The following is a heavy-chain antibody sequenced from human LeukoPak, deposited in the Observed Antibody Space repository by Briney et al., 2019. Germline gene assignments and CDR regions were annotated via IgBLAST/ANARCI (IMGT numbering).Heavy chain of an antibody. CDR1: GFTFDDYA. D-gene: IGHD6-13*01. CDR3: AKVKYSSNWYGGSFDY. V-gene: IGHV3-43*02. Sequence: GGSLRLSCAASGFTFDDYAMHWVRQTPGKGLEWVSLIRGDGGSTYYADSVKGRFTISRDNSKNSLYLQMNSLRTEDTALYYCAKVKYSSNWYGGSFDYWDQGTLVTVSS. J-gene: IGHJ4*02. CDR2: IRGDGGST.